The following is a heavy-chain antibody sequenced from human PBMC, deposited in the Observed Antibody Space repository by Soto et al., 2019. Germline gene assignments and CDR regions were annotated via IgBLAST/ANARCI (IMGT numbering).Heavy chain of an antibody. D-gene: IGHD4-17*01. CDR3: ARALRGTIDD. J-gene: IGHJ4*02. Sequence: PGGSLRLSCAGSGFNPTTTPLGWVRQPPGKGLEWVTTISGTASRTCYVHSVKGRFLISRDNSKNTVTLQMNNLTLDDTAVYYCARALRGTIDDWGQGTLVTVSS. V-gene: IGHV3-23*01. CDR2: ISGTASRT. CDR1: GFNPTTTP.